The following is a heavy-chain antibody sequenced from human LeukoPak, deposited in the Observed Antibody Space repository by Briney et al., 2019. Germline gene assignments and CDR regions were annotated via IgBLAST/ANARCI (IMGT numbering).Heavy chain of an antibody. J-gene: IGHJ3*02. CDR3: ARDPIVVAKDAFDI. CDR2: INHSGST. D-gene: IGHD3-22*01. CDR1: GGSFSGYY. V-gene: IGHV4-34*01. Sequence: SETLSLTCAVYGGSFSGYYWSWIRQPPGKGLEWIGEINHSGSTNYNPSLKSRVTISVDTSKNQFSLKLSSVTAADTAVYYCARDPIVVAKDAFDIWGQGTMVTVSS.